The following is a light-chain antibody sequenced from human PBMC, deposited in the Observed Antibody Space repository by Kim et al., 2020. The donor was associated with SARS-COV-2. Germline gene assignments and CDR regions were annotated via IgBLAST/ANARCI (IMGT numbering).Light chain of an antibody. Sequence: GQSITSSCTGTSSDVAAYNYVSWCQQHPGKAPKVSISDVSQRPSGVSDRFSGSKSGSTASLTISGLQAEDEADYYCTSYSRRSAWVFGGGTQLTVL. J-gene: IGLJ3*02. V-gene: IGLV2-14*04. CDR3: TSYSRRSAWV. CDR2: DVS. CDR1: SSDVAAYNY.